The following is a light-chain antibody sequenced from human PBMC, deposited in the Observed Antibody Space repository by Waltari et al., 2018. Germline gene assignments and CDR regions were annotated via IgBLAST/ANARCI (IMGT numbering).Light chain of an antibody. Sequence: QSALTQPASVSGSPGQSITISCTGTSSDVGNHNLVSWYQQYPGKAPKVMIYDDNRRPSGLSASLAASKSGKTACPTLSSVQAADEADYYCCSHAGRYTLAFDGGTKLT. V-gene: IGLV2-23*01. CDR3: CSHAGRYTLA. J-gene: IGLJ2*01. CDR2: DDN. CDR1: SSDVGNHNL.